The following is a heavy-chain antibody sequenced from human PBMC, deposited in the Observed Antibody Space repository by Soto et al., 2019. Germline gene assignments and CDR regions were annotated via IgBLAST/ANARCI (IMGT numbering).Heavy chain of an antibody. CDR2: ISSSGGSI. J-gene: IGHJ4*02. V-gene: IGHV3-21*04. D-gene: IGHD3-10*01. CDR1: GFTFSSYS. Sequence: GGSLRLSCAASGFTFSSYSMNWVRQAPGKGLEWVSAISSSGGSIYYADSVKGRFTISRDNAKNTLYLQMNSLRAEDTAVYYCAKDAAPTMVRGVTAYFDYWGQGTLVTVSS. CDR3: AKDAAPTMVRGVTAYFDY.